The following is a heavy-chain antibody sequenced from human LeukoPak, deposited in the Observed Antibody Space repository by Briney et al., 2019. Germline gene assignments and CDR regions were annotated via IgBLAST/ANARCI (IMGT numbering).Heavy chain of an antibody. V-gene: IGHV4-4*07. CDR3: ARGIYGDYGLGY. D-gene: IGHD4-17*01. J-gene: IGHJ4*02. Sequence: SETPSLTCTVSGGSISSYYWSWIRQPAGKGLEWIGRIYSSGSINYNPSLKSRVTMSVDMPMDQFSLRLSSVTAADTAVYYCARGIYGDYGLGYWGQGTLVTVSS. CDR1: GGSISSYY. CDR2: IYSSGSI.